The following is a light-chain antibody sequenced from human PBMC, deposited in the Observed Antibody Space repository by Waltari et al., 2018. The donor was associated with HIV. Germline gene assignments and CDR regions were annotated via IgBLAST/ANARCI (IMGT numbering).Light chain of an antibody. CDR1: QSVSSNY. Sequence: LTQSPGTLSLSPGERATLSCRASQSVSSNYLAWYQQKPGQAPRVLIYGASTRTTDIPDRFSGSGSGTDFTLTISRLEPEDFAVYYCQQYGTSPRTFGQGTKVEIK. V-gene: IGKV3-20*01. J-gene: IGKJ1*01. CDR3: QQYGTSPRT. CDR2: GAS.